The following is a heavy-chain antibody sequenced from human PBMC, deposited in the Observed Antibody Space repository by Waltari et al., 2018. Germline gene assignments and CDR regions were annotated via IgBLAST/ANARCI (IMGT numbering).Heavy chain of an antibody. CDR3: ATLGAYLGAFEV. D-gene: IGHD3-16*01. Sequence: EVQLVETGGALIHPGGSLRLSCAVSEFIVRNNYMAWVRQAPGKGLEWVSVIYAGGGSDSADSVRGRFTISRDNSKNTLYLEMNALRPDDTAVYYCATLGAYLGAFEVWGRGTMVTVSS. CDR1: EFIVRNNY. CDR2: IYAGGGS. J-gene: IGHJ3*01. V-gene: IGHV3-53*02.